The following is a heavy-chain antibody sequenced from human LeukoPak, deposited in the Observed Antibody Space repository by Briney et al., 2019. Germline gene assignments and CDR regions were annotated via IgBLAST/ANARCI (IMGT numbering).Heavy chain of an antibody. CDR2: ISTDGSST. Sequence: PGGSLRLSCAASGFTFSNYWMHWVRQAPGKGLVWVSRISTDGSSTYYADSVKGRFTISRDNAKNTLYLQMSSLRAEDTAVYYCARDQVTLYNNNWFDPWGQGTLVTVSS. J-gene: IGHJ5*02. CDR3: ARDQVTLYNNNWFDP. D-gene: IGHD3-3*01. CDR1: GFTFSNYW. V-gene: IGHV3-74*01.